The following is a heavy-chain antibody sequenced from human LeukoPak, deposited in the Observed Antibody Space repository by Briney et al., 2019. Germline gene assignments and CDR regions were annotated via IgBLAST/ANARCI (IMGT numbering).Heavy chain of an antibody. CDR1: GGSISSSSYY. CDR3: ARARGYSYGGAFDI. D-gene: IGHD5-18*01. Sequence: SETLSLTCTVSGGSISSSSYYWGWIRQPPGKGLEWIGSIYYSGSTYYNPSLKSRVTISVDTSKNQFSLKLSSVTAADTAVYYCARARGYSYGGAFDIWGQGTMVTVSS. V-gene: IGHV4-39*07. CDR2: IYYSGST. J-gene: IGHJ3*02.